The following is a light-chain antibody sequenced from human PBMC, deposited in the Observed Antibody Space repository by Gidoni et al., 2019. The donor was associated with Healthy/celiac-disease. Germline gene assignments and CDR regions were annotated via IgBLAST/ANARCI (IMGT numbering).Light chain of an antibody. Sequence: QSALTQPASVSGSPGPSITISCTGTSSDVGGYNYVSWYQQHPGKAPKLMIYEVSNRPSGVSNRFSGSKSGNTASLTISGLQAEDEDDYYCSSYTSSSTWVFGGGTKLTVL. V-gene: IGLV2-14*01. CDR3: SSYTSSSTWV. CDR2: EVS. J-gene: IGLJ3*02. CDR1: SSDVGGYNY.